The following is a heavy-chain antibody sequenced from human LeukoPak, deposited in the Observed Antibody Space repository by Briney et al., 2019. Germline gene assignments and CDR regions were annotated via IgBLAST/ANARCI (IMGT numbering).Heavy chain of an antibody. V-gene: IGHV4-59*11. D-gene: IGHD6-19*01. J-gene: IGHJ4*02. CDR1: GDSISGHY. Sequence: SETLSLTCTVSGDSISGHYWSWIRQSPGKGLEWIGYINYSGSTNYIPSLKSRVTISVDTSKKQFSPRLSSVTAADTAVYYCARAVAASYFDYWGQGTLVTVSS. CDR3: ARAVAASYFDY. CDR2: INYSGST.